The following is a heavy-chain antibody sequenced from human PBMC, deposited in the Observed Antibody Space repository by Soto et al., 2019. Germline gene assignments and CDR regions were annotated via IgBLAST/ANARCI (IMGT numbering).Heavy chain of an antibody. CDR2: IYYSGST. V-gene: IGHV4-59*01. CDR3: AREGGDILTGEGGWFDP. CDR1: GGSISIYY. J-gene: IGHJ5*02. D-gene: IGHD3-9*01. Sequence: PSDTLSLTCTVSGGSISIYYWSWIRQPPGKGLEWIGYIYYSGSTNYNPSLKSRVTISVDTSKNQFSLKLSSVTAADTAVYYCAREGGDILTGEGGWFDPWGQGTLVTVSS.